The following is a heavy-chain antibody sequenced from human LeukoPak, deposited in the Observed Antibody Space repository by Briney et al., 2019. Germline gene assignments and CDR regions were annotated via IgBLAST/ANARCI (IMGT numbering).Heavy chain of an antibody. Sequence: PSETLSLTCAVYGGSFSGYYWSWIRQPPGKGLEWIGEINHSGSTNYNPSLKSRVTISVDTSKNQFSLKLSSVTAADTAVYYCARDMYYDSTGYYLNWFDPWGQGTLVTVFS. D-gene: IGHD3-22*01. CDR1: GGSFSGYY. V-gene: IGHV4-34*01. CDR3: ARDMYYDSTGYYLNWFDP. J-gene: IGHJ5*02. CDR2: INHSGST.